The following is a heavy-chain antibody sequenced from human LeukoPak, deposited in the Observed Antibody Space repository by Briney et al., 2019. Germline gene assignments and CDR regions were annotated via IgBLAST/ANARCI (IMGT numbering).Heavy chain of an antibody. CDR1: GLMFSSHG. CDR2: IWYDGSNE. Sequence: GRSLRLSCAASSGLMFSSHGMHLVRQAPGKGLEWVAVIWYDGSNEYYADSVKGRFTISRDTSKNTLYLQMNSLRAEDTAVYYCARARNNYDSSGYSALDYWGQGTLVTVSS. D-gene: IGHD3-22*01. V-gene: IGHV3-33*01. CDR3: ARARNNYDSSGYSALDY. J-gene: IGHJ4*02.